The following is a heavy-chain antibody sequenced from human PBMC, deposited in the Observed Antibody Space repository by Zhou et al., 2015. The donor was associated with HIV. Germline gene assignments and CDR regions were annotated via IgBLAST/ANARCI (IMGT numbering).Heavy chain of an antibody. CDR1: RHLQQLC. D-gene: IGHD5-24*01. J-gene: IGHJ4*02. V-gene: IGHV1-69*01. Sequence: QVQLVQSGAEVKKPGSVGEGLLQGFWRHLQQLCYQLGATGPWTRGLSGLGGIIPIFGTANYAQKFQGRVTITADESTSTAYMELSSLRSEDTAVYYCAREDVYWGQGTLVTVSS. CDR3: AREDVY. CDR2: IIPIFGTA.